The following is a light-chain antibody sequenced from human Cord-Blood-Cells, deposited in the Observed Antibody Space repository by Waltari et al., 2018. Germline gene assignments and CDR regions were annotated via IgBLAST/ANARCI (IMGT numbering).Light chain of an antibody. CDR1: SSHIGAGYD. CDR3: QSYDSSLSGSVV. CDR2: GNS. V-gene: IGLV1-40*01. J-gene: IGLJ2*01. Sequence: QSVLTQPPSVSGAPGQRVTIPCTGRSSHIGAGYDVHWYQQLPGTAPKLLIYGNSNRPSGVPDRFSGSKSGTSASLAITGLQAEDEADYYCQSYDSSLSGSVVFGGGTKLTVL.